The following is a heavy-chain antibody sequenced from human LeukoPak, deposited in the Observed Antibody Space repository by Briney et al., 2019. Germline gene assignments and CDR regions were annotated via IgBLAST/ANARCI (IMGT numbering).Heavy chain of an antibody. CDR2: IYTSGGT. CDR3: ARTYSNNRPFDY. CDR1: GGSISSYY. Sequence: PSETLSFTRTVSGGSISSYYWSWIRQPAGKGLEWIGRIYTSGGTNYNPSLKSRVTMSVDTSKNQFSLKLSSVTAADTAVYYCARTYSNNRPFDYWGQGTLVTVSS. D-gene: IGHD6-13*01. J-gene: IGHJ4*02. V-gene: IGHV4-4*07.